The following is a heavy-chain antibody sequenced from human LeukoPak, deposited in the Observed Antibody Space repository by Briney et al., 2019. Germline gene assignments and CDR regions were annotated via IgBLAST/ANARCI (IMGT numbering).Heavy chain of an antibody. CDR1: GYSFSSYW. V-gene: IGHV5-51*01. Sequence: GESLKISCKGLGYSFSSYWNAWVRQRPGKGLEWMGIIYPGGSETRYDPSFQGQVTLSADKSINTAYLQWSSLKASDTATYYCARLLTSGTNIRDWFDPWGQGTLVTVSS. CDR3: ARLLTSGTNIRDWFDP. D-gene: IGHD3-16*01. J-gene: IGHJ5*02. CDR2: IYPGGSET.